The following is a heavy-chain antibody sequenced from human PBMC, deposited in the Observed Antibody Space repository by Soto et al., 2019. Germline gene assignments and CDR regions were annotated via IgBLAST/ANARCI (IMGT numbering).Heavy chain of an antibody. CDR1: GGSISGYY. CDR2: MYNTGST. J-gene: IGHJ5*02. CDR3: ARHDGS. Sequence: PSETLSLTCTVSGGSISGYYWSWIRQPPGKGLEWIGYMYNTGSTVYNPSFKSRVTISVDTSKNQFSLKLNSVTAADTAVYYCARHDGSWGQGTLVTVSS. D-gene: IGHD5-12*01. V-gene: IGHV4-59*08.